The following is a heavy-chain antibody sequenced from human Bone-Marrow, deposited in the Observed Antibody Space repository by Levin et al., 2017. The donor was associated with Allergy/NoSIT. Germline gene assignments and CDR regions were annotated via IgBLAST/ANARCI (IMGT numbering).Heavy chain of an antibody. D-gene: IGHD2/OR15-2a*01. CDR2: IYPDDSTT. CDR3: VRQQRWQIVPNFDH. Sequence: KTGESLKISCEGSGYSFSNYWIGWVRQVPGKGLEWMGIIYPDDSTTRVSPSFKGQVAISADKSMSTAYLQWSSLRASDTAMYFCVRQQRWQIVPNFDHWGQGTLVTVSS. V-gene: IGHV5-51*01. CDR1: GYSFSNYW. J-gene: IGHJ4*02.